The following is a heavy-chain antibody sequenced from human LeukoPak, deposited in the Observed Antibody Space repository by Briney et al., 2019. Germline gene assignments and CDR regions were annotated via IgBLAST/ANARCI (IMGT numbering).Heavy chain of an antibody. CDR3: ARRGGLGIAAAGTEFDY. CDR1: GYTFTSYY. J-gene: IGHJ4*02. D-gene: IGHD6-13*01. V-gene: IGHV1-46*01. CDR2: INPSGGST. Sequence: ASVKVSCKASGYTFTSYYMHWVRQAPGQGLEWMGIINPSGGSTSYAQKFQGRVTKTRDTSTSTVYMELSSLRSEDTAVYYCARRGGLGIAAAGTEFDYWGQGTLVTVSS.